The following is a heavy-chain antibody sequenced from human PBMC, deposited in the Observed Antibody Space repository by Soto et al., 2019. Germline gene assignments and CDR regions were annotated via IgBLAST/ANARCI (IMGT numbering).Heavy chain of an antibody. CDR3: ANGRWELAPEFAY. J-gene: IGHJ4*02. CDR2: ISHDGSDK. V-gene: IGHV3-30*18. CDR1: GFSFSSYG. Sequence: QVQLVESGGGVVQPGKSLRLSCAASGFSFSSYGMHWVRQAPGKGLEWVAVISHDGSDKYYADSVKGRFTISRDNSKNTLYLQMNSLRAEDTAVYYCANGRWELAPEFAYWGQGTLVTVSS. D-gene: IGHD1-26*01.